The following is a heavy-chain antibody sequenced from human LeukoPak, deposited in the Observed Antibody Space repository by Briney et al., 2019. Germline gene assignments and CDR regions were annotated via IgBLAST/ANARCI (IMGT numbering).Heavy chain of an antibody. Sequence: GGSLRLSCAASGFTFSSYWMHWVRQAPGKGLVWVSHVNGDGSNTNYADSVKGRFTISRDNAKNTLYLQMNSLRAEDTAVYYCARDLERWAAAGVGDWYFDLWGRGALVTVSS. CDR2: VNGDGSNT. V-gene: IGHV3-74*01. CDR3: ARDLERWAAAGVGDWYFDL. CDR1: GFTFSSYW. D-gene: IGHD6-13*01. J-gene: IGHJ2*01.